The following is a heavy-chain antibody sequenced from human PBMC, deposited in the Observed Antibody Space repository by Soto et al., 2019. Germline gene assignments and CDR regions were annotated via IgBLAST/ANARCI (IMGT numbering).Heavy chain of an antibody. D-gene: IGHD3-3*01. CDR1: GYTFSTYG. J-gene: IGHJ4*02. Sequence: QVQLVQSGAEVKKPGASVKVSCEASGYTFSTYGITWVRQAPGQGLEWMGWISDNSGTTNYAQQLQGRVTMTTDTSTSTAYMELSSLRSDDTAVYYCAREGVRGQSGVTYCDYWGQGTLVTVSS. CDR2: ISDNSGTT. CDR3: AREGVRGQSGVTYCDY. V-gene: IGHV1-18*01.